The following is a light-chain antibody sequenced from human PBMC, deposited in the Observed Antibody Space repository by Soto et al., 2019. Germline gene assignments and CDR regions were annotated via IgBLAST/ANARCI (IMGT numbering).Light chain of an antibody. CDR1: QGISNY. J-gene: IGKJ4*01. Sequence: DIQMTQSPSSLSASVGDRVTFTCRASQGISNYLAWYQQKPGKVPKLLIYATSTLQPVVQSRFSSSESGTYFTLTISSPQPADVATYYCQKYNTAPSLTLGGGTKVEIK. CDR2: ATS. CDR3: QKYNTAPSLT. V-gene: IGKV1-27*01.